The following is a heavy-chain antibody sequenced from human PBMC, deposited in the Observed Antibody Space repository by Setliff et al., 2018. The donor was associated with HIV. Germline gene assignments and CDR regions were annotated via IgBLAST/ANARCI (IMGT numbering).Heavy chain of an antibody. J-gene: IGHJ5*02. V-gene: IGHV1-58*01. D-gene: IGHD2-2*01. Sequence: ASVKVSCKASGFTFTSSAVQWVRQARGQRLEWIGWIVVGSGNTNYAQKFQERVTITRDMSTSTAYMGLSSLRSEDTAVYYCSRDFGGYCSSMSCPGLFDPWGQGTLVTVSS. CDR2: IVVGSGNT. CDR3: SRDFGGYCSSMSCPGLFDP. CDR1: GFTFTSSA.